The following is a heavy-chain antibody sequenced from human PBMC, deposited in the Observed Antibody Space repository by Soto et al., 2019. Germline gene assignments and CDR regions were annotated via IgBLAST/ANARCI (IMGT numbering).Heavy chain of an antibody. J-gene: IGHJ5*01. Sequence: PSETLSLTCAVSGVSIRSSAYHWGWVRQPPGKGLEWLGSVDQSGTTYYNPSLNRRVTISLDTSKSHFSLKVTSATAADTAVYCCARRMNVAGGWFDSWGQGTPVTVSS. V-gene: IGHV4-39*02. CDR2: VDQSGTT. CDR3: ARRMNVAGGWFDS. D-gene: IGHD1-1*01. CDR1: GVSIRSSAYH.